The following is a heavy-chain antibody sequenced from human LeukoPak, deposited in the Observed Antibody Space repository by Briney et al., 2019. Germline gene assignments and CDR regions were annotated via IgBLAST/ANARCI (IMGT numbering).Heavy chain of an antibody. CDR2: ISLNSGGT. D-gene: IGHD1-1*01. J-gene: IGHJ4*02. V-gene: IGHV1-2*02. CDR1: GGTFSSYA. CDR3: ARNSAGDYFDY. Sequence: ASVKVSCKASGGTFSSYAISWVRQAPGQGLEWMGWISLNSGGTNYAQNFQGRVTMTRDTSISTAFMEVSRLRSDDTAVYYCARNSAGDYFDYWGQGTLVTVSS.